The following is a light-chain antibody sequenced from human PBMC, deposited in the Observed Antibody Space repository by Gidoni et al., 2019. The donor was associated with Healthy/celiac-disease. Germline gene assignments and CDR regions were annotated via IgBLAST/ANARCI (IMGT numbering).Light chain of an antibody. V-gene: IGKV3-15*01. CDR3: QQYNNWPWT. Sequence: EIVMTPSPATLSVSPGERATLSCRASQSVSSNLAWYQQQPGQAPRLLIYGASTRATGIPARFSGSGSGTEFTLTISSLQSEDFAVYYCQQYNNWPWTFGQGTKVEIK. J-gene: IGKJ1*01. CDR1: QSVSSN. CDR2: GAS.